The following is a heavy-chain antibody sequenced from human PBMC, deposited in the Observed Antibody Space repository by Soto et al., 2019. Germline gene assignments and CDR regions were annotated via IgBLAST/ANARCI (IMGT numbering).Heavy chain of an antibody. CDR3: ARGVNMIVGLFDI. J-gene: IGHJ3*02. CDR2: IIPILGIA. CDR1: GGTFSSYT. V-gene: IGHV1-69*02. D-gene: IGHD3-22*01. Sequence: QVQLVQSGAEVKKPGSSVKVSCKASGGTFSSYTISWVRQAPGQGLEWMGRIIPILGIANYAQKFQGRVTITADKSTSTAYMELSSLRSEDTAVYYCARGVNMIVGLFDIWGQGTMVTVSS.